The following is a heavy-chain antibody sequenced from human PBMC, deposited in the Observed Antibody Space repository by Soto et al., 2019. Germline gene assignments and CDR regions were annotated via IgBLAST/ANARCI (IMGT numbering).Heavy chain of an antibody. CDR3: VVEYSSSSGSEYHYYYGMDV. CDR2: IIPIFGTA. D-gene: IGHD6-6*01. Sequence: QVQLVQSGAEVKKPGSSVKVSCKASGGTFSSYAISWVRQAPGQGLEWMGGIIPIFGTANYAQKFQGRVTITADESTSTAYMELSSLRSEDTAVYYCVVEYSSSSGSEYHYYYGMDVWGQGTTVTVSS. CDR1: GGTFSSYA. V-gene: IGHV1-69*01. J-gene: IGHJ6*02.